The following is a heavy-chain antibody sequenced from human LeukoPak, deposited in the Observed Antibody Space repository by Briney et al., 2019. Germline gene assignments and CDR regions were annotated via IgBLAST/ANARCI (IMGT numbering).Heavy chain of an antibody. D-gene: IGHD3-10*01. Sequence: GGSLRLSCAASGFTFSSYSMIWVRQAPGKGLEWVSYISSSSSTIYYADSVKGQFTISRDNAKNSLYLQMNSLRDEDTAAYYCARDLSGRYAFDIWGQGTMVTVSS. J-gene: IGHJ3*02. CDR3: ARDLSGRYAFDI. V-gene: IGHV3-48*02. CDR1: GFTFSSYS. CDR2: ISSSSSTI.